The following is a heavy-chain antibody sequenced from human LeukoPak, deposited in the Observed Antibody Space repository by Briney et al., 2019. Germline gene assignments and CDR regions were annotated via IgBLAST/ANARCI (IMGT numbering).Heavy chain of an antibody. D-gene: IGHD2-2*01. CDR1: GFTFSSYS. J-gene: IGHJ4*02. CDR2: ISTSSYT. V-gene: IGHV3-21*01. CDR3: ARAVGCSSTTCLGFDY. Sequence: GGSLRLSCAASGFTFSSYSMTWVRQAPGKGLEWVSYISTSSYTYYADSVKGRFTISRDNAKNSLYLQMNSLRAEDTAVYYCARAVGCSSTTCLGFDYWGQGGLVTVSS.